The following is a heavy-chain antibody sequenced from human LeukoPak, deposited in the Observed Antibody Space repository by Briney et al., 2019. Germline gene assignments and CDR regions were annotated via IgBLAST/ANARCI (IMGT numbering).Heavy chain of an antibody. D-gene: IGHD3-16*01. Sequence: GGSLRLSCAASGFTFSSYGMHWVRQAPGKGLEWVAVISYDGSNKYYADSVKGRFTISRDNSKNTLYLQMNSLRAEDTAVYYCAKAQAYGGFDYWGQETLVTVSS. CDR1: GFTFSSYG. V-gene: IGHV3-30*18. CDR2: ISYDGSNK. J-gene: IGHJ4*02. CDR3: AKAQAYGGFDY.